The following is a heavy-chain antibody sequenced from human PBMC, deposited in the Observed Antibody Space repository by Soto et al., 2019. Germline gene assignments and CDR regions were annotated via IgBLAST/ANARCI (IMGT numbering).Heavy chain of an antibody. CDR1: GGSFSGYY. CDR2: IYYSGST. CDR3: ARVLVTRGFVDY. D-gene: IGHD5-18*01. V-gene: IGHV4-34*01. Sequence: PSETLSLTCAVYGGSFSGYYWSWIRQPPGKGLEWIGYIYYSGSTYYNPSLKSRVTISVDTSKNQFSLKLSSVTAADTAVYYCARVLVTRGFVDYWGQGTLVTVSS. J-gene: IGHJ4*02.